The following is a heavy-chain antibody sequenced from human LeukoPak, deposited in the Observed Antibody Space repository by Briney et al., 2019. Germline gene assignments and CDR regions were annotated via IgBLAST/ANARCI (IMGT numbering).Heavy chain of an antibody. CDR3: ARDNWNYGSSMDV. V-gene: IGHV4-59*01. D-gene: IGHD1-7*01. J-gene: IGHJ6*02. CDR2: IYHIGST. CDR1: GGSISSYY. Sequence: SETLSLTCTVSGGSISSYYWTWIRQPPGKGPEWIGYIYHIGSTNYNPSLKSRVTISVDTSKNQFSLKLSSVTAADTAVYYCARDNWNYGSSMDVWGQGTTVTVSS.